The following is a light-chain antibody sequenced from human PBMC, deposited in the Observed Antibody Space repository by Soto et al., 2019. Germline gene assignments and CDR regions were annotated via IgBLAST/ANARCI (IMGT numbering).Light chain of an antibody. Sequence: DIQMTQSPSTLSASVGDRVTITCRASQSIGNYLAWYQQKPGKAPKLLIYKASTLESGVPSRFSGRGSGTEFTLSISSLQPDDFATYYCQQYESFPRTFGQGTKVDIK. CDR3: QQYESFPRT. V-gene: IGKV1-5*03. CDR1: QSIGNY. CDR2: KAS. J-gene: IGKJ1*01.